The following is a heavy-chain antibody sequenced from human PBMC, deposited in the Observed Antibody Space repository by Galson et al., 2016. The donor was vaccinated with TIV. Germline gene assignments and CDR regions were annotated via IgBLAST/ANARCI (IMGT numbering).Heavy chain of an antibody. V-gene: IGHV4-59*01. J-gene: IGHJ6*02. CDR2: VYYSGTT. CDR1: GGSITNYY. D-gene: IGHD3-16*01. Sequence: TCTVSGGSITNYYWNWIRQAPGEGLEWIGDVYYSGTTNYNPSLSSRVTISIDTSKNQFSLKLSSLTAADTAVYYCAKAPGLTSPSWGLYDYHYYLDVWGQGTTVTVSS. CDR3: AKAPGLTSPSWGLYDYHYYLDV.